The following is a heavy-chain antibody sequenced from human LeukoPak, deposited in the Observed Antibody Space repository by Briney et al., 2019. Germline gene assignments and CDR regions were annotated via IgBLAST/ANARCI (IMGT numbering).Heavy chain of an antibody. J-gene: IGHJ5*02. Sequence: SETLSLTCDVSGVSISSGLYSWSWIRQPLGKGLEWIGYIYHTGSTYYNPSLKSRVTISVDTSKNQLSLRLSSVTAADTAVYYCARLQYCSGTSCYWFDPWGQGTLVTVSS. CDR1: GVSISSGLYS. CDR2: IYHTGST. CDR3: ARLQYCSGTSCYWFDP. D-gene: IGHD2-2*01. V-gene: IGHV4-30-2*01.